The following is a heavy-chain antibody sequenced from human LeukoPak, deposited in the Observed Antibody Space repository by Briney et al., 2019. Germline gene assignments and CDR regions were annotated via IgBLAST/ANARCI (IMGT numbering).Heavy chain of an antibody. Sequence: GAPVKVSCKASGYTFTSYYMHWVRQAPGQGLEWMGIINPSGGSTYYAQKFQGRVTMTRDTSTSTVYMELSSMRSEHTAVYYCARDQDSYGSGSQGGGYYYYYMDVWDKGTTVTVSS. CDR2: INPSGGST. CDR3: ARDQDSYGSGSQGGGYYYYYMDV. D-gene: IGHD3-10*01. J-gene: IGHJ6*03. CDR1: GYTFTSYY. V-gene: IGHV1-46*01.